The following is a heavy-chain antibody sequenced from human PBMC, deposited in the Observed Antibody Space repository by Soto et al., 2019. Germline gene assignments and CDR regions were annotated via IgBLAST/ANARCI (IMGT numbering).Heavy chain of an antibody. CDR1: GGTFSSYA. V-gene: IGHV1-69*06. CDR2: IIPIFGTA. Sequence: QVQLVQSGAEVKKPGSSVKVSCKASGGTFSSYAISWVRQAPGQGLEWMGGIIPIFGTANYAQKFQGRVTINADKSTSTAYMELSSLRSEDTAVYYCARVYSSSFEVGDYYYGMDVWGQGTTVTVSS. CDR3: ARVYSSSFEVGDYYYGMDV. J-gene: IGHJ6*02. D-gene: IGHD6-6*01.